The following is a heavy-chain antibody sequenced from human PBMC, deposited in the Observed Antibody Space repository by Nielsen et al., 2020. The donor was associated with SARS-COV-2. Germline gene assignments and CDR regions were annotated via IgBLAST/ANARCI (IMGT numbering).Heavy chain of an antibody. J-gene: IGHJ3*02. Sequence: GGSLRLSCAASGFTFSDSTLNWVRQASGKGLEWLGRVRTKPNDYATEYAASVKGRVIISRDDSKNTAYLLMNSLKIDDTAVYYCTRVNPTSGSWFDAFDIWGQGTLVTVSS. CDR1: GFTFSDST. D-gene: IGHD1-26*01. V-gene: IGHV3-73*01. CDR3: TRVNPTSGSWFDAFDI. CDR2: VRTKPNDYAT.